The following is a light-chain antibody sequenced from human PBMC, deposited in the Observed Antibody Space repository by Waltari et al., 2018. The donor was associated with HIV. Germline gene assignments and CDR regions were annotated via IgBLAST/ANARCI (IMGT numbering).Light chain of an antibody. Sequence: IVMTQSPLSLPVGPGEPASIPCRSNQSLLHSNGNNYLDWYLHKSGQSPKLVIYLASIRASGVPDRVSGSGSGTDFTLKFSRVEAEDVGVYYCMQSLQTPRTFGGGTNVQIK. CDR2: LAS. V-gene: IGKV2-28*01. CDR3: MQSLQTPRT. CDR1: QSLLHSNGNNY. J-gene: IGKJ4*01.